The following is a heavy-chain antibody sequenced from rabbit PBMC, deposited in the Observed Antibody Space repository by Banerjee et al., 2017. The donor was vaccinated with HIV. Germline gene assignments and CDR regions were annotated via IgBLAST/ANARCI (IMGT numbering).Heavy chain of an antibody. V-gene: IGHV1S45*01. CDR1: GFSFSNKYV. CDR2: INTSSGNT. Sequence: QEQLEESGGGLVQPGGSLTLTCKASGFSFSNKYVMCWVRQAPGKGLEWIACINTSSGNTVYASWAKGRFTISKTSSTVTLQMTSLTDADTATYFCARDLAGVIGWNFNLWGPGTLVTVS. D-gene: IGHD4-1*01. CDR3: ARDLAGVIGWNFNL. J-gene: IGHJ4*01.